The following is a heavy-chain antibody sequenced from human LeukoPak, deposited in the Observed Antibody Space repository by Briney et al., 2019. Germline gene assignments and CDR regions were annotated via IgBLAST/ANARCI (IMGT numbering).Heavy chain of an antibody. D-gene: IGHD6-13*01. CDR1: GYTFTSYY. J-gene: IGHJ5*02. CDR2: INPSGGST. CDR3: ARDLLSSSSWSDWFDP. Sequence: ASVKVPCKASGYTFTSYYMHWVRQAPGQGLEWMGIINPSGGSTSYAQKFQGRVTMTRDTSTSTVYMELSSLRSEDTAVYYCARDLLSSSSWSDWFDPWGQGTLVTVSS. V-gene: IGHV1-46*01.